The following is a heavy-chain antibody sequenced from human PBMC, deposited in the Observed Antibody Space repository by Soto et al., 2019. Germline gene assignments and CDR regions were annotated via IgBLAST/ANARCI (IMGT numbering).Heavy chain of an antibody. CDR2: ISESGST. D-gene: IGHD1-1*01. Sequence: QVQLQQWGAGLVKPSETLSLSCAVYGQSFSGHSWAWIRQPPGKGLEWIGEISESGSTYYNPSLKSRVTISTDTSKHQFSLKLNSVTAADPAAYFCARGSGIVALPGELEDVNYDFWGQGTLVNVSS. J-gene: IGHJ4*02. CDR3: ARGSGIVALPGELEDVNYDF. CDR1: GQSFSGHS. V-gene: IGHV4-34*01.